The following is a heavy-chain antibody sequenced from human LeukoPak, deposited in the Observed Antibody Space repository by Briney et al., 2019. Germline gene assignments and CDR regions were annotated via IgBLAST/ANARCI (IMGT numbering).Heavy chain of an antibody. Sequence: GGSLRLSCAASGFTFSTYSMNWVRQAPGKGLEWVSSISTSSSTIYYADSVKGRFTISRDNDKNSLYLQMNNLRDEDTAVYYCARRRYVDYWGQGTLVTVSS. CDR2: ISTSSSTI. V-gene: IGHV3-48*02. CDR3: ARRRYVDY. J-gene: IGHJ4*02. D-gene: IGHD5-24*01. CDR1: GFTFSTYS.